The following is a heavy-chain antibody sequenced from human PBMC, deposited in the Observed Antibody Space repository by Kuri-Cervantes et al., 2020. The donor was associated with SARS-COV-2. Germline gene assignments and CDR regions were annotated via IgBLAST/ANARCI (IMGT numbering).Heavy chain of an antibody. V-gene: IGHV1-8*01. CDR3: AGSRDGAWNENFYAMDV. Sequence: ASVKVSCKASGYTFTSYDINWVRQATGQGLEWMGWMSPMSGNTGYAQKFQGRVTMTRNTSITTAYMELSSLRSEDTAVYYCAGSRDGAWNENFYAMDVWGQGTTVTVSS. CDR2: MSPMSGNT. D-gene: IGHD1-1*01. J-gene: IGHJ6*02. CDR1: GYTFTSYD.